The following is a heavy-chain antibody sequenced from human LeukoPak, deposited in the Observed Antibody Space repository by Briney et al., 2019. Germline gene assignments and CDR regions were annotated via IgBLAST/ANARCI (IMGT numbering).Heavy chain of an antibody. D-gene: IGHD5-18*01. Sequence: GGSLRLSCAASGFPFNVQTMSWVRQAPGKGLEWVSYIGSRGTPMYYADSVKGRFTISRDNAKNSLSLYMDSLRVEDTAVYYCASVDTALFHFYGMDAWGPGATVTVSS. CDR1: GFPFNVQT. V-gene: IGHV3-48*04. CDR2: IGSRGTPM. J-gene: IGHJ6*02. CDR3: ASVDTALFHFYGMDA.